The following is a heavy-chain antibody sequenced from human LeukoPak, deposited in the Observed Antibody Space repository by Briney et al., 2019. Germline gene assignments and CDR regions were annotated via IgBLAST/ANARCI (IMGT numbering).Heavy chain of an antibody. CDR3: ARDQRIQLVKGRAFDI. CDR2: IYYSGST. V-gene: IGHV4-31*03. D-gene: IGHD5-18*01. J-gene: IGHJ3*02. CDR1: GGSISSGGYY. Sequence: PSETLSLTCTVSGGSISSGGYYWSWIRQHPGKGLEWIGYIYYSGSTYYNPSLKSRVTISVDTSKNQFSLKLSSVTAADTAVYYCARDQRIQLVKGRAFDIWGQGTMVTVSS.